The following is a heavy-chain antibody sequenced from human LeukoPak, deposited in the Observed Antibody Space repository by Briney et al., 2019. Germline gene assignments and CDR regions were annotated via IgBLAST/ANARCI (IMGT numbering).Heavy chain of an antibody. CDR1: GGTFSSYA. J-gene: IGHJ6*03. V-gene: IGHV1-69*05. D-gene: IGHD6-6*01. Sequence: SVKVSCKASGGTFSSYAISWVRQAPGQGLEWMGGIIPIFGTANYAQKFQGRVTITTDESTSTAYMELSSLRSADTAVYYCARDYPRIAARPAYSGYMDVWGKGTTVTVSS. CDR3: ARDYPRIAARPAYSGYMDV. CDR2: IIPIFGTA.